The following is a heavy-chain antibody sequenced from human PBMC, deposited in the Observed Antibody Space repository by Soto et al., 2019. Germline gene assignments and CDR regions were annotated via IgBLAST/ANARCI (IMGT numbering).Heavy chain of an antibody. J-gene: IGHJ4*02. CDR3: VRDLHEPLPADVLRVTR. CDR2: ISAVASGT. V-gene: IGHV3-48*03. CDR1: GFTFRSYE. D-gene: IGHD3-3*01. Sequence: EVQLVESGGGLVQPGGSLTLSCAASGFTFRSYEMHWVRQPPGKGLQWISYISAVASGTYYADSVSGRFTISRDNARNSLSLQMNSLRVDYTAIYYCVRDLHEPLPADVLRVTRWGPGTQVTVSS.